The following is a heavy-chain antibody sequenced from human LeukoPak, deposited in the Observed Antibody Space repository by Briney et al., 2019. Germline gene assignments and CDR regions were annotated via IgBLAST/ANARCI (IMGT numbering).Heavy chain of an antibody. CDR1: GYTLTGYY. J-gene: IGHJ6*02. CDR3: ARDTAMAYYYYYGMDV. CDR2: INPNSGGT. V-gene: IGHV1-2*02. Sequence: ASVKVSCKASGYTLTGYYMHWVRQAPGQGLEWMGWINPNSGGTNYAQKFQGRVTMTRDTSISTAYMELSRLRSDDTAVYYCARDTAMAYYYYYGMDVWGQGTTVTVSS. D-gene: IGHD5-18*01.